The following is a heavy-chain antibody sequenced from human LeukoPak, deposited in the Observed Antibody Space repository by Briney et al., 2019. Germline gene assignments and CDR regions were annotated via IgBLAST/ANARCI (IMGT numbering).Heavy chain of an antibody. Sequence: SETLSLTCAVYGGSFSGYYWNWIRQPPGKGLEWIGEINHSGSTNYNPSLKSRVTISVDTSKNQFSLKLSSVTAADTAVYYCASTRRAVAGPKSIDYWGQGTLVTVSS. D-gene: IGHD6-19*01. J-gene: IGHJ4*02. CDR3: ASTRRAVAGPKSIDY. CDR2: INHSGST. CDR1: GGSFSGYY. V-gene: IGHV4-34*01.